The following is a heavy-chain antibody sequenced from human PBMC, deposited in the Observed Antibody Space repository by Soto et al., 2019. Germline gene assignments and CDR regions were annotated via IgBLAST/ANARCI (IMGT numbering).Heavy chain of an antibody. CDR3: AKNPAPPNYYDSSGYYLDY. D-gene: IGHD3-22*01. CDR2: ISGSGGST. J-gene: IGHJ4*02. CDR1: GFTFSSYA. V-gene: IGHV3-23*01. Sequence: GGSLRLSCAASGFTFSSYAMSWVRQAPGRGLEWVSAISGSGGSTYYAGSVKGRFTISRDNSKNTLYLQMNSLRAEDTAVYYCAKNPAPPNYYDSSGYYLDYWGQGTLVTVSS.